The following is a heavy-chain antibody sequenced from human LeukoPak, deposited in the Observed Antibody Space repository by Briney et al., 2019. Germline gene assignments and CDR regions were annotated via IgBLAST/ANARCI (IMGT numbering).Heavy chain of an antibody. V-gene: IGHV4-30-4*01. CDR3: ARDFQGAPNAP. Sequence: SETLSLTCTVSGGSISSGDYYWSWIRQPPGKGLEWLAYISHSGGTYYNPSLKSRATISLATSRNQFSLKLSSVTAADTAVYSCARDFQGAPNAPSGQGTLVTVSS. J-gene: IGHJ5*02. CDR2: ISHSGGT. CDR1: GGSISSGDYY. D-gene: IGHD4/OR15-4a*01.